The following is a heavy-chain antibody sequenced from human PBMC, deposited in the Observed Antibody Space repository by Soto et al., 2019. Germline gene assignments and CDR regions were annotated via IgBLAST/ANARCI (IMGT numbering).Heavy chain of an antibody. J-gene: IGHJ4*02. CDR2: IAYDGSNK. CDR3: ARDLGTTPFDY. D-gene: IGHD3-16*01. Sequence: QVQLVESGGGVVQPGRSLRLSCAASGFTFSSSAMNWVRQAPGKGLEWVAVIAYDGSNKYYADSVKGRFTISRDNSKNTLYLQMNSLRPEDTAVYYCARDLGTTPFDYWGQGTLVTVSS. CDR1: GFTFSSSA. V-gene: IGHV3-30-3*01.